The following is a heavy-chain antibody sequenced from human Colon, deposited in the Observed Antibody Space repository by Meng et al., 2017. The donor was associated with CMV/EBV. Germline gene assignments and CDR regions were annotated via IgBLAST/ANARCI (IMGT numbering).Heavy chain of an antibody. CDR1: GFTFGDYA. Sequence: GESLKTSCTASGFTFGDYAMRWVRPAPGKGLEWVGFIRSKAYGGTTEYAASVKGRFTISRDDSKSIAYLQMTSLKTEDTAVYYCTRAVVAGVNYWGQGTLVTVSS. J-gene: IGHJ4*02. CDR2: IRSKAYGGTT. V-gene: IGHV3-49*04. D-gene: IGHD2-15*01. CDR3: TRAVVAGVNY.